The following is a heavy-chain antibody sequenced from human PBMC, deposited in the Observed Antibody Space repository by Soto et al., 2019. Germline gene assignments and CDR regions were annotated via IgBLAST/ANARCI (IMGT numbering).Heavy chain of an antibody. CDR1: GFTVSSNY. Sequence: GGSLRLSCAASGFTVSSNYMSWVRQAPGKGLEWVSVIYSGGRTYYADSVKGRFTTSRHNSKNTLYLQMNSLRAEDTAVYYCARSTFDIWGQGTMVTVSS. J-gene: IGHJ3*02. CDR2: IYSGGRT. V-gene: IGHV3-53*04. CDR3: ARSTFDI.